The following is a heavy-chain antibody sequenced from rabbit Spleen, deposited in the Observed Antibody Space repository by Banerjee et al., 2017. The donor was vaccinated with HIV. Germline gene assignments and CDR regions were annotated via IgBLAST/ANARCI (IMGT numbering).Heavy chain of an antibody. Sequence: QEQLEESGGGLVKPEGSLTLTCKASGVSLNDKDVMCWVRQAPGKGLEWIACINTATGKPVYASWAKGRFTISKTSSTIVTLQMTSLTAADTATYFCARNYVNAFDPWGPGTLVTVS. CDR2: INTATGKP. CDR3: ARNYVNAFDP. J-gene: IGHJ2*01. V-gene: IGHV1S45*01. D-gene: IGHD1-1*01. CDR1: GVSLNDKDV.